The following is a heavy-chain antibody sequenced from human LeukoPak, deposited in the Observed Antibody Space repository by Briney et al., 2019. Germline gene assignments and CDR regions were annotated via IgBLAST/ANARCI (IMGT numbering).Heavy chain of an antibody. Sequence: SETLSLTCAVSGGSISSGGYSWSWIRQPPGKGLEWIGYIYHSGSTYYNPSLKSRVTISEDRSKNQFSLKLSSVTAADTAVYYCARRAYSSSSGYNWFDPWGQGTLVTVSS. CDR3: ARRAYSSSSGYNWFDP. D-gene: IGHD6-13*01. J-gene: IGHJ5*02. CDR1: GGSISSGGYS. CDR2: IYHSGST. V-gene: IGHV4-30-2*01.